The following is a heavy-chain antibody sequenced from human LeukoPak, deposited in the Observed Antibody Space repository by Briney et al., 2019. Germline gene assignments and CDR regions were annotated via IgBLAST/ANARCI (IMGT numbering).Heavy chain of an antibody. CDR2: IYYSGTT. Sequence: SETLSLTCTVSGGSISNYYWSWIRQPPGKGLEWIGYIYYSGTTNYNPSLKGRVTISVDTSKNQFSLEVNSVTAADTAVYYCARGAGWYEYWGQGTLVTVSS. CDR1: GGSISNYY. J-gene: IGHJ4*02. CDR3: ARGAGWYEY. D-gene: IGHD6-19*01. V-gene: IGHV4-59*01.